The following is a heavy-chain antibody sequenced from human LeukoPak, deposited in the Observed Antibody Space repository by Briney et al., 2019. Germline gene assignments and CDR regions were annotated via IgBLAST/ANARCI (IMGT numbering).Heavy chain of an antibody. Sequence: GGSLRLSCAASGFTFRSYWMSWVRQAPGKGLEWVADIKQDESEKNYIDSVKGRFTISRDNAKNSLYLQMNSLRAEDTAVYYCVRGWHLWSGQSYYYYMDVWGKGTSVTVSS. D-gene: IGHD3-3*02. CDR1: GFTFRSYW. CDR3: VRGWHLWSGQSYYYYMDV. V-gene: IGHV3-7*01. CDR2: IKQDESEK. J-gene: IGHJ6*03.